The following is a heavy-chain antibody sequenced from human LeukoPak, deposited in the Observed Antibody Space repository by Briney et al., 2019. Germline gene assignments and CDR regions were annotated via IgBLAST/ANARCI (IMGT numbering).Heavy chain of an antibody. J-gene: IGHJ6*03. CDR3: ARGAAPILTGIGGHLYYYYMDV. D-gene: IGHD1-20*01. CDR2: IYYSGST. V-gene: IGHV4-61*01. Sequence: PSETLSLTCTVSGYSISSGYYWGWIRQPPGKGLEWIGYIYYSGSTNYNPSLKSRVTISVDTSKNQFSLKLSSVTAADTAVYYCARGAAPILTGIGGHLYYYYMDVWGKGTTVTISS. CDR1: GYSISSGYY.